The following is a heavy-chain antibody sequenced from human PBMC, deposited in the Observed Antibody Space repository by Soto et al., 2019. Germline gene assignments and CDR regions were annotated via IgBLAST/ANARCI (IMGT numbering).Heavy chain of an antibody. D-gene: IGHD2-2*02. V-gene: IGHV4-31*03. Sequence: PSETLSLTCTVSGGSISSGGYYWSWIRQHPGKGLEWIGYIYYSGSTYYDPSLKSRVTISVDTSKNQFSLKLSSVTAADTAVYYCARVGYCSSTSCYTPGNWFDHWGQGTLVTVSS. CDR1: GGSISSGGYY. J-gene: IGHJ5*02. CDR2: IYYSGST. CDR3: ARVGYCSSTSCYTPGNWFDH.